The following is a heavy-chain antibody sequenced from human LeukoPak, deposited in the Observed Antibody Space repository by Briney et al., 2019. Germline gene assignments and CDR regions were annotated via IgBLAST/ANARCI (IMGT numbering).Heavy chain of an antibody. CDR3: AKFGSALDY. V-gene: IGHV3-30*18. CDR1: GFTFSNYG. J-gene: IGHJ4*02. D-gene: IGHD3-10*01. CDR2: ISYDGSNK. Sequence: PGGSLRLSCAASGFTFSNYGMHWVRQAPGKGLEWVAVISYDGSNKYYADSVKGRFTISRDNSKNTLYLQMNSLRAEDTAVYYCAKFGSALDYWGQGTLVTVSS.